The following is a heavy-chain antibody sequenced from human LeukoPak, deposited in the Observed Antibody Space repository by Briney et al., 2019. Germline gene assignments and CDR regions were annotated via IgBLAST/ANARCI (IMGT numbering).Heavy chain of an antibody. Sequence: PGGSLRLSCAASGFTFDDYGMSWVRQAPGKGLEWVSGINWNGGSTGYADSVKGRFTISRDNAKNSLYLEMNSLRAEDAGVYYCARDKIVGATALDYWGQGTLVTVSS. V-gene: IGHV3-20*04. D-gene: IGHD1-26*01. J-gene: IGHJ4*02. CDR3: ARDKIVGATALDY. CDR1: GFTFDDYG. CDR2: INWNGGST.